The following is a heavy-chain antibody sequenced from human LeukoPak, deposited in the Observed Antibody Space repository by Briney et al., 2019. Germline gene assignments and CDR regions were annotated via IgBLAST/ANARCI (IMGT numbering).Heavy chain of an antibody. J-gene: IGHJ6*03. V-gene: IGHV4-38-2*02. CDR1: GYSISSGYY. CDR3: ARDLGIAAAGKSYYYYMDV. Sequence: PSETLSLTCAVSGYSISSGYYWGWIRQPPGKGLEWLGSIYHSGSTYYNPSLKSRVTISVDTSKNQFSLKLSSVTAADTAVYYCARDLGIAAAGKSYYYYMDVWGKGTTVTVSS. D-gene: IGHD6-13*01. CDR2: IYHSGST.